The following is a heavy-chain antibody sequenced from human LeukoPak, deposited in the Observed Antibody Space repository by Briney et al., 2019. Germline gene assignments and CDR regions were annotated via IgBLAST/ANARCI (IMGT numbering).Heavy chain of an antibody. D-gene: IGHD3-3*01. J-gene: IGHJ4*02. CDR3: ARGNTIFGVVIYFDY. V-gene: IGHV4-59*01. CDR1: GGSISSYY. Sequence: SETLSLTCTVSGGSISSYYWSWIRQPPGKGLEGIGYIYYSGSTNYNPSLKSRVTISVDTSKNQFSLKLSSVTAADTAVYYCARGNTIFGVVIYFDYWGQGTLVTVSS. CDR2: IYYSGST.